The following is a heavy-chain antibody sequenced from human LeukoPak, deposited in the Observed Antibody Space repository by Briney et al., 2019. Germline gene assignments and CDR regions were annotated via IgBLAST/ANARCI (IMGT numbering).Heavy chain of an antibody. CDR1: GYTFTSYG. V-gene: IGHV1-2*02. J-gene: IGHJ5*02. Sequence: ASVKVSCKASGYTFTSYGISWVRQAPGQGLEYMGWINPNSGGTNYVQKFQGRVTMTRDTSISTAYMELSRLRSDDTAVYYCALYSSGLFDPWGQGTLVTVSS. D-gene: IGHD6-19*01. CDR2: INPNSGGT. CDR3: ALYSSGLFDP.